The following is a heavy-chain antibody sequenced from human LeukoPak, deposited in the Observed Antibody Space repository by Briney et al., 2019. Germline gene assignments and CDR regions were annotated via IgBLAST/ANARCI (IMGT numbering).Heavy chain of an antibody. CDR3: ARVGYSYGSSIVGGYFDY. J-gene: IGHJ4*02. V-gene: IGHV4-4*02. D-gene: IGHD5-18*01. CDR1: GGSISSSNW. CDR2: IYHSGST. Sequence: PSETLSLTCAVSGGSISSSNWWSWVRQPPGKGLAWIGEIYHSGSTNYNPSLKSRVTISVDKSKNQFSLKLSSVTAADTAVYYCARVGYSYGSSIVGGYFDYWGQGTLVTVSS.